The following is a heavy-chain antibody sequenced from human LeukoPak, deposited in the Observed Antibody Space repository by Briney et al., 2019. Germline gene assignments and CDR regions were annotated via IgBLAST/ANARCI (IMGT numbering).Heavy chain of an antibody. V-gene: IGHV1-18*01. CDR1: GYPFTTYG. D-gene: IGHD1-14*01. J-gene: IGHJ5*02. CDR3: ARTVGNRADP. Sequence: ASVQVSCKASGYPFTTYGFIWVRQAPGRGPEWLRWISANNGNRKAAQKFRDRLNMTTDAATQTAYMHLTSPSSDDTAMYFCARTVGNRADPWGQGSLVIVSP. CDR2: ISANNGNR.